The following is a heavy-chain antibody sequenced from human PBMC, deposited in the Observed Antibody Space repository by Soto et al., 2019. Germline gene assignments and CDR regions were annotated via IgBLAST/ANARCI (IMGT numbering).Heavy chain of an antibody. V-gene: IGHV4-39*01. CDR1: GGSISSSSYY. Sequence: SETLSLTCTVSGGSISSSSYYWGWIRQPPGKGLEWIGSIYYSGSTYYNPSLKSRVTISVDTSKNQFSLKLSSVTAADTAVYYCARHSARQPQRYNWFDPWGQGTLVTVSS. CDR2: IYYSGST. CDR3: ARHSARQPQRYNWFDP. J-gene: IGHJ5*02. D-gene: IGHD6-6*01.